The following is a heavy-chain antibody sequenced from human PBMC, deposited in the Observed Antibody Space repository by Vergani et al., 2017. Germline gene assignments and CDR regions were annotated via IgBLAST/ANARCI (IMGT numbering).Heavy chain of an antibody. D-gene: IGHD3-3*01. CDR2: ISSSSSYI. CDR3: ARDYDFWSGYYDY. J-gene: IGHJ4*02. V-gene: IGHV3-21*01. Sequence: EVQLLESGGGLVQPGGSLRLSCAASGFTFSSYAMSWVRQAPGKGLEWVSSISSSSSYIYYADSVKGRVTISRDNDKNSLYLQMNSLRAEDTAVYYCARDYDFWSGYYDYWGQGTLVTVSS. CDR1: GFTFSSYA.